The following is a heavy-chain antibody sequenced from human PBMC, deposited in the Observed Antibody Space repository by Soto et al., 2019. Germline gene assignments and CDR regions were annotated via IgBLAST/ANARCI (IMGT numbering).Heavy chain of an antibody. CDR2: ISTYNGNT. V-gene: IGHV1-18*04. CDR1: GYTFTNYG. Sequence: QVRLVQSGAEVKKPGASVKVSCKASGYTFTNYGTSWMRQAPGQGLEWMGWISTYNGNTKYAQKVQGRVTMTTDTATSTAYMDLRSLRSDDTAVYYCARIWYCGGDCYSDGFDIWGQGTMVTVSS. J-gene: IGHJ3*02. CDR3: ARIWYCGGDCYSDGFDI. D-gene: IGHD2-21*02.